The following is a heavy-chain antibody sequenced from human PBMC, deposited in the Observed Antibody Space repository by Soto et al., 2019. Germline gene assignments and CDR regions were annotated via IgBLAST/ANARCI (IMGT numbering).Heavy chain of an antibody. J-gene: IGHJ6*02. CDR2: ISSSGTV. V-gene: IGHV4-59*01. D-gene: IGHD1-1*01. Sequence: SETLSLTCSVSGGSIRDYFWTWIRQSPGRGLEWIGYISSSGTVKYNSSLKSRVTISLDRSRNQFSLKLSSVTAADTAVYFCARDRKLYLPGNYYYYVMDVWGQGSTVTVSS. CDR3: ARDRKLYLPGNYYYYVMDV. CDR1: GGSIRDYF.